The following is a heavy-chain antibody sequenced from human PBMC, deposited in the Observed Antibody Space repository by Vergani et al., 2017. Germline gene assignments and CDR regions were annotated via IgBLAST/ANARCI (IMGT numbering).Heavy chain of an antibody. CDR1: GGSMSGYY. J-gene: IGHJ5*02. D-gene: IGHD3-10*01. CDR3: GRVADFYGLGSRLLDL. Sequence: QVRLQESGPGLVKPSETLSLTCSVSGGSMSGYYWSWIRQPPGKELEWIGYMYPSGSTNYNPSLETRVTISWDTSKNQFSLKLNSVTAADTAVYYCGRVADFYGLGSRLLDLWGQGILVTVSS. V-gene: IGHV4-59*01. CDR2: MYPSGST.